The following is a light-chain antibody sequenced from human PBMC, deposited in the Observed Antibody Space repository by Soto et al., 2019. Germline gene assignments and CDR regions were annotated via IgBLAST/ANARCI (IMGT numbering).Light chain of an antibody. J-gene: IGKJ4*01. CDR1: QSVGTY. Sequence: DIVLTQSPATLSLSPGERATLSCRASQSVGTYLAWYQLKPGQAPRLLIYDASTRATGIPVRFSGSGSATDFALTISSLEPEDVAIDDCQRRNSWTRLTFGGGTKVEIK. V-gene: IGKV3-11*01. CDR2: DAS. CDR3: QRRNSWTRLT.